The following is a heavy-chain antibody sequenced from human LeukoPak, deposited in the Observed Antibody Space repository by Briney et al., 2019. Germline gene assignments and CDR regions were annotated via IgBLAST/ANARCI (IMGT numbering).Heavy chain of an antibody. V-gene: IGHV3-21*01. Sequence: GSLRLSCAASGFTFSSYSMNWVRQAPGKGLEWVSSISSSSSYIYYADSVKGRFTISRDNAKNSLYLQMNSLRAEDTAVYYCAREGPALLWFGKQFDAFDIWGQGTMVTVSS. CDR2: ISSSSSYI. CDR1: GFTFSSYS. D-gene: IGHD3-10*01. J-gene: IGHJ3*02. CDR3: AREGPALLWFGKQFDAFDI.